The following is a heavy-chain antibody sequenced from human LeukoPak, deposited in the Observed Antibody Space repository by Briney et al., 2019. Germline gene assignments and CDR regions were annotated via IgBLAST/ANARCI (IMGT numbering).Heavy chain of an antibody. V-gene: IGHV1-46*03. CDR3: ARVTQMAWYFDL. CDR2: INPSGGST. D-gene: IGHD5-24*01. CDR1: RYTFTSYY. J-gene: IGHJ2*01. Sequence: GASVKVSCKASRYTFTSYYMHWVRQAPGQGLEWMGIINPSGGSTSYAQKFQGRVTMTRDTSTSTVYMELSSLRSEDTAVYYCARVTQMAWYFDLWGRGTLVTVSS.